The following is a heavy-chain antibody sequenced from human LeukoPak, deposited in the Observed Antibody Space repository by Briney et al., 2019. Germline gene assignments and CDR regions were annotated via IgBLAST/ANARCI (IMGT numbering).Heavy chain of an antibody. V-gene: IGHV4-34*01. CDR1: GGSFSGYY. D-gene: IGHD6-6*01. J-gene: IGHJ5*02. Sequence: SETLSLTCAVYGGSFSGYYWSWIRQPPGKGLEWIGEINHSGGTNYNPSLKSRVTISVDTSKNQFSLKLSSVTAADTAVYYCARGLSIAARPPFDPWGQGTLVTVSS. CDR2: INHSGGT. CDR3: ARGLSIAARPPFDP.